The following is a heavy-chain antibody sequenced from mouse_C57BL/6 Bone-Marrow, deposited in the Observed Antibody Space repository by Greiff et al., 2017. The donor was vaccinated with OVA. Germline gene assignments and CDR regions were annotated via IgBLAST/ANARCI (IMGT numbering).Heavy chain of an antibody. V-gene: IGHV1-55*01. CDR1: GYTFTSYW. CDR2: IYPGSGST. J-gene: IGHJ1*03. Sequence: QVQLQQPGAELVKPGASVKMSCKASGYTFTSYWITWVKQRPGQGLEWIGDIYPGSGSTNYNEKFKSKATLTVDTSSSTAYMQLSSLTSEDSAVYYWEGDIYYYGRGYFDVWGTGTTVTVSS. D-gene: IGHD1-1*01. CDR3: EGDIYYYGRGYFDV.